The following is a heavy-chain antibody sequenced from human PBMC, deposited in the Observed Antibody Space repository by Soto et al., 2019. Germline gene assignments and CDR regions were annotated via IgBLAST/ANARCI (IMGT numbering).Heavy chain of an antibody. J-gene: IGHJ6*02. CDR3: ARRGAVAGIVSDRGYYGMDV. Sequence: PSETLSLTCTVSCGSISSSSYYWGWIRQPPGKGLEWIGSIYYSGSTYYNPSLKSRVTISVDTSKNQFSLKLSSVTAADTAVYYCARRGAVAGIVSDRGYYGMDVWGQGTTVTVSS. D-gene: IGHD6-19*01. V-gene: IGHV4-39*01. CDR2: IYYSGST. CDR1: CGSISSSSYY.